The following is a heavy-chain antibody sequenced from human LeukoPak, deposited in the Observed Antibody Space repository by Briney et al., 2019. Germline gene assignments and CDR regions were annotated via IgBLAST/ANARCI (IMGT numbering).Heavy chain of an antibody. CDR1: GFTFSSYG. V-gene: IGHV3-30*02. J-gene: IGHJ3*02. Sequence: GGSLRLSCAASGFTFSSYGMHWVRQAPGKGLEWVAFIRYDGGNKYYADSVKGRFTISRDNSKNTLYLQMNSLRAEDTAVYYCASAPYYYDSSAQFDIWGQGTMVTVSS. D-gene: IGHD3-22*01. CDR2: IRYDGGNK. CDR3: ASAPYYYDSSAQFDI.